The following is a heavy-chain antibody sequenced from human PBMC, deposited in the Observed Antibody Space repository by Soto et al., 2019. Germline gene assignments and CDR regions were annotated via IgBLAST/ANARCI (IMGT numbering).Heavy chain of an antibody. Sequence: GASVKVSCKASGYTFTGYYMHWVRQAPGQGLEWMGWINPNSGGTNYAQKFQGWVTMTRDTSISTAYMELSRLRSDDTAVYYCARDHRYYGSGSYLGMDVWGQGTTVTVSS. CDR3: ARDHRYYGSGSYLGMDV. D-gene: IGHD3-10*01. V-gene: IGHV1-2*04. CDR1: GYTFTGYY. CDR2: INPNSGGT. J-gene: IGHJ6*02.